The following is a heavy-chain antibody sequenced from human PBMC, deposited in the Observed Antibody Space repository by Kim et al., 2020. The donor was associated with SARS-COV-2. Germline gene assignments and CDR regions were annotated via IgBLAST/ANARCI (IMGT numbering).Heavy chain of an antibody. CDR1: GGSISSSSYY. CDR3: AREGADIVVVPAAMENWFDP. CDR2: IYYSGST. D-gene: IGHD2-2*01. Sequence: SETLSLTCTVSGGSISSSSYYWGWIRQPPGKGLEWIGSIYYSGSTYYNPSLKSRVTISVDTSKNQFSLKLSSVTAADTAVYYCAREGADIVVVPAAMENWFDPWGQGTLVTVSS. J-gene: IGHJ5*02. V-gene: IGHV4-39*07.